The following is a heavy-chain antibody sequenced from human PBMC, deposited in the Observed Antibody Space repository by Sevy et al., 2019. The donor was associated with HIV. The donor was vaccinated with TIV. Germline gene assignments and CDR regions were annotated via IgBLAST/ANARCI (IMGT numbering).Heavy chain of an antibody. V-gene: IGHV3-21*01. CDR3: ARNYDSSGYYSDY. J-gene: IGHJ4*02. D-gene: IGHD3-22*01. CDR2: ISSSSSYI. Sequence: GGSLRLSCAASGFTFSSYSMNWVRQAPGKGLEWVSSISSSSSYIYYADSVKGRFTISRDNPKNSLYLQMNSLRAEDTAVYYCARNYDSSGYYSDYWGQGTLVTVSS. CDR1: GFTFSSYS.